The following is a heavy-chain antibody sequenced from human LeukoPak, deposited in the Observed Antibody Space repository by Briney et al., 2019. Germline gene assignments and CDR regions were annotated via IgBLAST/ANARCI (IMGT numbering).Heavy chain of an antibody. V-gene: IGHV4-30-4*08. Sequence: SETLSLTCTVSGGSIRSGDYYWRWIRQPPGTGLEWIGYIYYSGSTYYNPSLKSRVTISVDTSKNQFSLKLSSVTAAVTAVYYCARSYDISPIDYWGQGTLVTVSS. CDR1: GGSIRSGDYY. CDR2: IYYSGST. D-gene: IGHD3-9*01. J-gene: IGHJ4*02. CDR3: ARSYDISPIDY.